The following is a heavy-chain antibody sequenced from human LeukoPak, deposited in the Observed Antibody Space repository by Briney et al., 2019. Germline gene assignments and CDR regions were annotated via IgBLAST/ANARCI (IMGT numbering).Heavy chain of an antibody. V-gene: IGHV3-33*01. CDR3: ARDHAYDILTGYYHYYNGMDV. CDR2: MWYDGSNK. D-gene: IGHD3-9*01. CDR1: GFTFSSYG. J-gene: IGHJ6*02. Sequence: PGGSLRLSCAASGFTFSSYGMHWVRQAPGKGLEWVAVMWYDGSNKYYADSVRGRFTISRDNSKNTLYLQMNSLRAEDTAVYYCARDHAYDILTGYYHYYNGMDVWGQGTTVTVSS.